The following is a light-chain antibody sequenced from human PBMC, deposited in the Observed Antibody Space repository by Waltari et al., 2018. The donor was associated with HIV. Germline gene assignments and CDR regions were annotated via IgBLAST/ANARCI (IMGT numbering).Light chain of an antibody. J-gene: IGKJ1*01. V-gene: IGKV1-39*01. CDR1: QSVGRS. CDR3: QQSYSFPRT. CDR2: GAS. Sequence: DIQLTQSPSSLSASVGDRVSITCRASQSVGRSLHWYQQIPGRALSLVVYGASDLRDGVPSRFSASGSGTLFTLTIRSLQPEDFAAYYCQQSYSFPRTFGQGTRV.